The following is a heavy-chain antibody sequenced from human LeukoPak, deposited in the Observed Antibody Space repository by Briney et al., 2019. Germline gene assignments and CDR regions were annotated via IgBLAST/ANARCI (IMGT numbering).Heavy chain of an antibody. CDR3: AGDYGEGWCDP. D-gene: IGHD4-17*01. V-gene: IGHV4-59*01. J-gene: IGHJ5*02. CDR1: GGSISSYY. Sequence: SETLSLTCTVSGGSISSYYWSWIRQPPGKGLEWIGYIYYSGSTNYNPSLKSRVTISVDTSKNQFSLKLSSVTAADTAVYYCAGDYGEGWCDPWGQGTLVTVSS. CDR2: IYYSGST.